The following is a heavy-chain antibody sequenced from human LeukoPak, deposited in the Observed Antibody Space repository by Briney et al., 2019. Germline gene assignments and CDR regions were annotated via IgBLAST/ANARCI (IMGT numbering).Heavy chain of an antibody. CDR1: GFTFSDYY. V-gene: IGHV4-59*01. J-gene: IGHJ4*02. CDR2: IYYSGST. CDR3: ARDLPPVN. Sequence: LRLSCAASGFTFSDYYMSWIRQPPGKGLEWIGTIYYSGSTYYNPSLKSRVTISLGTSNNQFSLRLTSVTAADTAVYYCARDLPPVNWGQGTLVTVSS.